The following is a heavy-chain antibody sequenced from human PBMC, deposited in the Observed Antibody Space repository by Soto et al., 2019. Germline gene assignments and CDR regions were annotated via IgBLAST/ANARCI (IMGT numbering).Heavy chain of an antibody. V-gene: IGHV3-30-3*01. D-gene: IGHD3-3*01. Sequence: PGGSLRLSCAASGFTFSSYAMHWVRQAPGKGLEWVAVISYDGSNKYYADSVKGRFTISRDNSKNTLYLQMNSLRAEDTAVYYCARGRDFWSGYSDYWGQGTLVTVSS. CDR3: ARGRDFWSGYSDY. J-gene: IGHJ4*02. CDR1: GFTFSSYA. CDR2: ISYDGSNK.